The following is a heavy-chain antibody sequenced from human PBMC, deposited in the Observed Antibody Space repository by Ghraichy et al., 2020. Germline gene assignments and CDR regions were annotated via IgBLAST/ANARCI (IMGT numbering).Heavy chain of an antibody. Sequence: SVKVSCKASGGTFSSYAISWVRQAPGQGLEWMGGIIPIFGTANYAQKFQGRVTITADKSTSTAYMELSSLRSEDTAVYYCARDQYYDFWSAPKVGENWFDPWGQGTLVTVSS. J-gene: IGHJ5*02. V-gene: IGHV1-69*06. CDR2: IIPIFGTA. CDR1: GGTFSSYA. CDR3: ARDQYYDFWSAPKVGENWFDP. D-gene: IGHD3-3*01.